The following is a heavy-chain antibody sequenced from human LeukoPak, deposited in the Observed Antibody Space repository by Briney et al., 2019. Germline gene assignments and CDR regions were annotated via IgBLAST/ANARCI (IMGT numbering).Heavy chain of an antibody. Sequence: PGGSLRLSCAASGFTFSSYEMNWVRQAPGKGLEWVSFISDSGTTKYYADSVKGRFTISRDNAKNSLYLQMNSLRAEDTAVYYCARGAYYYDSSGYYDWGQGTLVTVSS. V-gene: IGHV3-48*03. CDR2: ISDSGTTK. CDR3: ARGAYYYDSSGYYD. CDR1: GFTFSSYE. J-gene: IGHJ4*02. D-gene: IGHD3-22*01.